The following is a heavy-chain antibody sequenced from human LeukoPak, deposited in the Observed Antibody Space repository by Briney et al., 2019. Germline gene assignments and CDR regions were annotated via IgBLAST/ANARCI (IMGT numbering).Heavy chain of an antibody. J-gene: IGHJ4*02. Sequence: SVKVSCKASGYTFTSYGISWVRQAPGQGLEWMGRIIPIFGTANYAQKFQGRVTITTDESTSTAYMELSSLRSEDTAVYYCARLSRNYDSSGYERWGQGTLVTVSS. V-gene: IGHV1-69*05. CDR2: IIPIFGTA. CDR1: GYTFTSYG. CDR3: ARLSRNYDSSGYER. D-gene: IGHD3-22*01.